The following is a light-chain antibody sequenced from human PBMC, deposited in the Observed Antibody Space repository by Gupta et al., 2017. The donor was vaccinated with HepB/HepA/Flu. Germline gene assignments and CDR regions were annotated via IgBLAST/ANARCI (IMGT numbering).Light chain of an antibody. CDR1: QSISSY. J-gene: IGKJ2*01. CDR2: AAS. CDR3: QQSYSTLSFT. V-gene: IGKV1-39*01. Sequence: DIQMTQSPSSLSASVGDRVTITCRASQSISSYLNWYQQKPGKAPKLLIYAASSLQSGVPSRFSGSGSGRDFTLTISSRQPEDFAAYYCQQSYSTLSFTFGQGTKLDIK.